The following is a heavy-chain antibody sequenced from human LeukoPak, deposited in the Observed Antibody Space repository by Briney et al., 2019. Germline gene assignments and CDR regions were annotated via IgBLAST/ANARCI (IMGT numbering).Heavy chain of an antibody. J-gene: IGHJ5*02. CDR1: GYTFTKD. Sequence: ASVKVSCKASGYTFTKDINWVRQAPGQGLEWMGWINPNSGNTGDAPKFQGRVTMNSDTSISTAYMELRSLRSEDTAVYYCARARVDENCSGGSCYHDDLWGQGTLVTVSS. D-gene: IGHD2-15*01. V-gene: IGHV1-8*01. CDR2: INPNSGNT. CDR3: ARARVDENCSGGSCYHDDL.